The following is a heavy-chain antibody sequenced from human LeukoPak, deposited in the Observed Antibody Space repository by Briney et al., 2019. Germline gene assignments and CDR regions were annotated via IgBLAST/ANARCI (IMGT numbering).Heavy chain of an antibody. Sequence: ASETLSLTCTVSGGSISSSRYYWGWIRQPPEKGLEWIGSIFHSGSTYYNPSLESRVTISVDTSKNQFSLKLSSVTAADTAVYYCARGGGGYDYVWGSYKPPHWFDPWGQGTLVTVSS. V-gene: IGHV4-39*07. CDR3: ARGGGGYDYVWGSYKPPHWFDP. CDR1: GGSISSSRYY. CDR2: IFHSGST. D-gene: IGHD3-16*01. J-gene: IGHJ5*02.